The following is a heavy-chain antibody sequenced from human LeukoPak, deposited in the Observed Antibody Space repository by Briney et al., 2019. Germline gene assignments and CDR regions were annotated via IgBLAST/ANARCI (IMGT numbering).Heavy chain of an antibody. CDR1: GGSISSGDYY. V-gene: IGHV4-30-4*01. Sequence: SQTLSLTCTVSGGSISSGDYYWSWIRQPPGKGLEWIGYIYYSGSTYYNPSLKSRVTISVDTSKNQFSLKLSSVTAADTAVYYCARGTHYGGKGFDPWGQGTLVTVSS. J-gene: IGHJ5*02. CDR2: IYYSGST. CDR3: ARGTHYGGKGFDP. D-gene: IGHD4-23*01.